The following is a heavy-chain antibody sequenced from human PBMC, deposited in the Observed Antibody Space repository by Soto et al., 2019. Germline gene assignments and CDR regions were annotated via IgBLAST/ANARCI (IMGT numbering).Heavy chain of an antibody. CDR3: ARADYSGYDTPVGMDV. CDR1: GGSISSGGYY. CDR2: IYYSGST. J-gene: IGHJ6*02. Sequence: PSETLSLTCTVSGGSISSGGYYWSWIRQHPGKGLEWIGYIYYSGSTYYNPSLKSRVTISVDTSKNQFSLKLSSVTAADTAVYYCARADYSGYDTPVGMDVWGQGTTVTVSS. V-gene: IGHV4-31*03. D-gene: IGHD5-12*01.